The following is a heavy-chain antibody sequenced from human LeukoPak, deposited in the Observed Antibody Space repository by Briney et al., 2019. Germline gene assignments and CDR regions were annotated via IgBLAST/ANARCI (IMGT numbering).Heavy chain of an antibody. J-gene: IGHJ4*02. CDR3: ARDPWGSEDPLDY. D-gene: IGHD7-27*01. Sequence: ASVKVSCKASGGTFSSYAISWVRQAPGQGLEWMGRIIPIFGTANYAQKFQGRVTITTDESTSTAYMELSSLRSEDTAVYHCARDPWGSEDPLDYWGQGTLVTVSS. CDR1: GGTFSSYA. V-gene: IGHV1-69*05. CDR2: IIPIFGTA.